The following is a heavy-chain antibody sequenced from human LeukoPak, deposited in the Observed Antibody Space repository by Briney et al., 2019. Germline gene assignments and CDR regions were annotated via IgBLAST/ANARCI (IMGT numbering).Heavy chain of an antibody. V-gene: IGHV4-34*01. CDR2: INHRGST. CDR1: GGSFSGYY. Sequence: SETLSLTCAVYGGSFSGYYWSWIRQPPGKGLVWIGEINHRGSTNYNPSLKSRVTISVDTSKNQFSLKLSSVTAADTAVYYCARGATMIVVAYYFDYWGQGTLVTVSS. J-gene: IGHJ4*02. CDR3: ARGATMIVVAYYFDY. D-gene: IGHD3-22*01.